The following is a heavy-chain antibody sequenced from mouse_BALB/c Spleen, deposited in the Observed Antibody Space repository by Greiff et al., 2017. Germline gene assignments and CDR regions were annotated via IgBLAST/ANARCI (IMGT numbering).Heavy chain of an antibody. D-gene: IGHD2-14*01. CDR3: TREGTYYRYDEGGY. CDR1: GYTFTSYW. CDR2: IYPGSGST. J-gene: IGHJ2*01. Sequence: LKQPGSELVRPGASVKLSCKASGYTFTSYWMHWVKQRPGQGLEWIGNIYPGSGSTNYDEKFKSKATLTVDTSSSTAYMQLSSLTSEDSAVYYCTREGTYYRYDEGGYWGQGTTLTVSS. V-gene: IGHV1S22*01.